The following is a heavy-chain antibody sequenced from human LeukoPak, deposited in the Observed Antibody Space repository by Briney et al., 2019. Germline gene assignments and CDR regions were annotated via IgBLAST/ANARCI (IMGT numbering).Heavy chain of an antibody. CDR1: GGSISSGGYY. D-gene: IGHD6-19*01. CDR2: IYYSGST. J-gene: IGHJ6*02. V-gene: IGHV4-31*03. Sequence: PSETLSLICTVSGGSISSGGYYWSWIRQHPGKGLEWIGYIYYSGSTYYNPSLKSRVTISVDTSKNQFSLKLSSVTAADTAVHYCARAALSNLYSSGWYDYYYYGMDVWGQGTTVTVSS. CDR3: ARAALSNLYSSGWYDYYYYGMDV.